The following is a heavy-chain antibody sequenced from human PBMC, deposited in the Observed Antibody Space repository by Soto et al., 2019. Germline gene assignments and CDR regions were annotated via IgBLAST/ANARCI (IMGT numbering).Heavy chain of an antibody. Sequence: QVQLVQSGAEVKKPGSSVKVSCKASGGTFSSYAISWVRQAPGQGLEWVGGIIPIFGTANYAQKFQDRGTSTAGEPRSRAYLELSSLRSEDTAVYYCARVRYSRARFGFWGQGTLVTVS. J-gene: IGHJ4*02. CDR1: GGTFSSYA. CDR2: IIPIFGTA. V-gene: IGHV1-69*12. D-gene: IGHD6-25*01. CDR3: ARVRYSRARFGF.